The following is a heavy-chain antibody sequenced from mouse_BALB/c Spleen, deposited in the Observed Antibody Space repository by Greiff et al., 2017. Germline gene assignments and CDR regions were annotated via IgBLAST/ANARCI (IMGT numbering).Heavy chain of an antibody. CDR2: IDPANGNT. V-gene: IGHV14-3*02. CDR3: DDEGFAY. J-gene: IGHJ3*01. Sequence: VQLQQSGAELVKPGASVKLSCTASGFNFKDTYMHWVKQRPEQGLEWIGMIDPANGNTKYDSKFQGKATITVDTSSNTAYLQLSSQTSADTAVYYGDDEGFAYWGQGTLVTVSA. CDR1: GFNFKDTY.